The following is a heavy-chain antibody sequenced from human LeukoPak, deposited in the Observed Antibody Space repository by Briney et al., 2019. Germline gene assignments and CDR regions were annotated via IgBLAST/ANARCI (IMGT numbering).Heavy chain of an antibody. CDR1: GFTFSRHW. J-gene: IGHJ4*02. D-gene: IGHD3-10*01. CDR2: ISYDGSNT. V-gene: IGHV3-30-3*01. Sequence: GGSLRLSCATSGFTFSRHWMSWVRQAPGKGLEWVALISYDGSNTYYADSVKGRFTISRDDSKNTLYLQMNSLKTEDTAVYYCTNSIRFDYWGQGTLVTVSS. CDR3: TNSIRFDY.